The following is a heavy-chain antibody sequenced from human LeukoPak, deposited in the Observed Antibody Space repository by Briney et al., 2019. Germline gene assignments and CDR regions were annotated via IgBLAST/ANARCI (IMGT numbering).Heavy chain of an antibody. Sequence: QPGGSLRLSCATSGFTFGFYWMNWVRQAPGKGLEWVSAISGSGGSTYYADSVKGRFTISRDNSKNTLYLQMNSLRAEDTAVYYCATHYCSSTSCHIDYWGQGTLVTVSS. CDR1: GFTFGFYW. CDR3: ATHYCSSTSCHIDY. J-gene: IGHJ4*02. CDR2: ISGSGGST. V-gene: IGHV3-23*01. D-gene: IGHD2-2*01.